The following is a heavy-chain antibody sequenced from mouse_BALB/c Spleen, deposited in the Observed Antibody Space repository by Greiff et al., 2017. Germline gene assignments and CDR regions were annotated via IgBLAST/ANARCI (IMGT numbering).Heavy chain of an antibody. CDR1: GYTFTDYY. CDR3: ARSEALFAY. V-gene: IGHV1-77*01. CDR2: IYPGSGNT. Sequence: VKLQESGAELARPGASVKLSCKASGYTFTDYYINWVKQRTGQGLEWIGEIYPGSGNTYYNEKFKGKATLTADKSSSTAYMQLSSLTSEDSAVYFCARSEALFAYWGQGTLVTVSA. J-gene: IGHJ3*01.